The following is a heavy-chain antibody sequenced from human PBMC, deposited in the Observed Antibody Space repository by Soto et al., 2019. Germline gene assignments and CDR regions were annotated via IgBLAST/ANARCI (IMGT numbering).Heavy chain of an antibody. CDR1: GFTFSSYA. Sequence: GGSLRLSCAASGFTFSSYAMSWVRQAPGKGLEWVSAISGSGGSTYYADSVKGRFTISRDNSKNTLYLQMNSLRAEDTAVYYCATDVWVAVAGTRWFDPWGQGTLVTVSS. V-gene: IGHV3-23*01. D-gene: IGHD6-19*01. CDR3: ATDVWVAVAGTRWFDP. J-gene: IGHJ5*02. CDR2: ISGSGGST.